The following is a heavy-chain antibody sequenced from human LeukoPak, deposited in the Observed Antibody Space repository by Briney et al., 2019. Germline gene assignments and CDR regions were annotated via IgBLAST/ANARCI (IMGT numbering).Heavy chain of an antibody. D-gene: IGHD5-18*01. Sequence: SETLSLTCAVYGGSFNGYYWNWIRQSPGKGLEWIGEINHSGSTNYNPSLKSRVTISVDTSKNQFSLKLSSVTAADTAVYYCATRSRGYSYGGFDYWGQGTLVTVSS. CDR1: GGSFNGYY. V-gene: IGHV4-34*01. CDR3: ATRSRGYSYGGFDY. CDR2: INHSGST. J-gene: IGHJ4*02.